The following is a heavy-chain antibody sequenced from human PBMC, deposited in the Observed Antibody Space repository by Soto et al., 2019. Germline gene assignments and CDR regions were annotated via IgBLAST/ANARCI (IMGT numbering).Heavy chain of an antibody. J-gene: IGHJ4*02. CDR2: VYHTGAT. D-gene: IGHD5-12*01. Sequence: PSETLSLTCTVSGASISSSYWSWIRQSPERGLEWIAYVYHTGATNYNPPLKSRVTISLDTSKGQFSLNLTSLTTADTAVYFCARGGNRYSNVASGVGGFDFWGQGSLVTVSS. CDR1: GASISSSY. V-gene: IGHV4-59*01. CDR3: ARGGNRYSNVASGVGGFDF.